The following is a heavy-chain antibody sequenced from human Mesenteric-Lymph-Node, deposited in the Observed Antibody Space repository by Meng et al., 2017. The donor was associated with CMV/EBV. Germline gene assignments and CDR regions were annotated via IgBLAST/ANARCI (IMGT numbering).Heavy chain of an antibody. V-gene: IGHV1-2*02. J-gene: IGHJ4*02. D-gene: IGHD3-3*01. Sequence: ASVKVSCKASGYTFTGYYMHWVRQAPGQGLEWMGWINPNSGGTNYAQKFQGRVTMTRNTSISTAYMELSSLRSEDTAVYYCARGTKRITIFGVVHSAYYFDYWGQGTLVTV. CDR3: ARGTKRITIFGVVHSAYYFDY. CDR1: GYTFTGYY. CDR2: INPNSGGT.